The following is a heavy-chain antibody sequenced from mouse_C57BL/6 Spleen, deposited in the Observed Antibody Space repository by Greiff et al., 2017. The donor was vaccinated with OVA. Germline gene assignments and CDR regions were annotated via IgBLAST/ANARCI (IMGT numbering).Heavy chain of an antibody. Sequence: QVQLQQPGAELVMPGASVKLSCKASGYTFTSYWMHWVKQRPGQGLEWIGEIDPSDSYTNYNQKFKGKSTFTVDKSSSTAYMQLSSLTSEDSAVYYCARIYYGYDEGAWFAYWGQGTLVTVSA. V-gene: IGHV1-69*01. J-gene: IGHJ3*01. CDR3: ARIYYGYDEGAWFAY. D-gene: IGHD2-2*01. CDR2: IDPSDSYT. CDR1: GYTFTSYW.